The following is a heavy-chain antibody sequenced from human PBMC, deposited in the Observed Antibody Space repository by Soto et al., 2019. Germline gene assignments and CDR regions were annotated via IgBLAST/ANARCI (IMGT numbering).Heavy chain of an antibody. D-gene: IGHD3-10*01. CDR3: ARFGSAPYYYYGVDV. Sequence: QVQLVQSETEVKKPGASVKVSCKASGYIFTNYDITWVRQAPGQGLEWMGWVSGYTGNTKYAQKFQDRVTMTTDTSTSPVDMELRSLRSDDTAVYYCARFGSAPYYYYGVDVWGQGTTVFVSS. CDR2: VSGYTGNT. J-gene: IGHJ6*02. CDR1: GYIFTNYD. V-gene: IGHV1-18*01.